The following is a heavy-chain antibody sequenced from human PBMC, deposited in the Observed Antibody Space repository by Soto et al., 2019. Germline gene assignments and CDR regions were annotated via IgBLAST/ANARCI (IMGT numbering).Heavy chain of an antibody. V-gene: IGHV3-48*01. Sequence: EVQLVESGGGLVQPGGSLRLSCAASGFTFSSYSMNWVRQAPGKGLEWVSYISSSSSTIYYADSVKGRVTISRDNAKNSLYLPMNSRRAEDTAVYYCAREEGLLNWFAPWGQGTLVTVSS. D-gene: IGHD1-26*01. CDR3: AREEGLLNWFAP. J-gene: IGHJ5*02. CDR2: ISSSSSTI. CDR1: GFTFSSYS.